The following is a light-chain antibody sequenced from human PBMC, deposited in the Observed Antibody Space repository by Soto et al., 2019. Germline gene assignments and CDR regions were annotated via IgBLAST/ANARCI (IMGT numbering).Light chain of an antibody. Sequence: DIQMTQSPSTLSASIGDRVTITCRASQSIGGWLAWYQQRPWKAPKLLIYDAFSVNSGVPSRFSGSRSGTKFTLAISGLQPEDFATYYCQHYHSYPYTFGQGTKLEIK. CDR2: DAF. CDR3: QHYHSYPYT. CDR1: QSIGGW. J-gene: IGKJ2*01. V-gene: IGKV1-5*01.